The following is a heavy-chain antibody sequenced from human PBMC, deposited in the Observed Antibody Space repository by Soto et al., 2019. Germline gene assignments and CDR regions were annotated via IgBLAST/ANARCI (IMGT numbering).Heavy chain of an antibody. J-gene: IGHJ6*02. CDR2: IIPIFGTA. CDR1: GGTFSSYA. Sequence: WASVKVSCKASGGTFSSYAISWVRQAPGQGLEWMGGIIPIFGTANYAQKFQGRVTITADKSTSTAYMELSSLRSEDTAVYYCARVGGSYYYYYGMDVWGQGTTVTVSS. D-gene: IGHD1-26*01. CDR3: ARVGGSYYYYYGMDV. V-gene: IGHV1-69*06.